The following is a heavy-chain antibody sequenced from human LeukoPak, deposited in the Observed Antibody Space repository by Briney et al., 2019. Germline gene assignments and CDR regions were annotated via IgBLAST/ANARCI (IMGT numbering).Heavy chain of an antibody. J-gene: IGHJ4*02. CDR2: INHSGST. D-gene: IGHD3-10*01. CDR1: GFTFSSYA. Sequence: GSLRLSCAASGFTFSSYAMSWVRQPPGKGLEWIGEINHSGSTNYNPSLKSRVTISVDTSKNQFSLKLSSVTAADTAVYYCARGWRGLFDYWGQGTLVTVSS. V-gene: IGHV4-34*01. CDR3: ARGWRGLFDY.